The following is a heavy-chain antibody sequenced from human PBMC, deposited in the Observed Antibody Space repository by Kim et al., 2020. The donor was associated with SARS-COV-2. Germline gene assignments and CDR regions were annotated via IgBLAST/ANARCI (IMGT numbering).Heavy chain of an antibody. CDR2: ISYDGSNK. D-gene: IGHD3-10*01. J-gene: IGHJ6*02. CDR3: ARRVGGSGSYFTLWYYGMDV. Sequence: GGSLRLSCAASGFTFSSYAMHWVRQAPGKGLEWVAVISYDGSNKYYADSVKGRFTISRDNSKNTLYLQMNSLRAEDTAVYYCARRVGGSGSYFTLWYYGMDVWGQGTTVTVSS. V-gene: IGHV3-30*04. CDR1: GFTFSSYA.